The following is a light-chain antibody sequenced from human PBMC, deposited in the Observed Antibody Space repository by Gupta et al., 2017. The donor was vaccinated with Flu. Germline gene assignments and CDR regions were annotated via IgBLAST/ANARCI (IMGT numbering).Light chain of an antibody. V-gene: IGLV2-14*01. J-gene: IGLJ3*02. CDR2: EVS. CDR3: SSYTSSSPLWV. CDR1: SSDVGGYNY. Sequence: QSALTQPASVSGSPGQSITISCTGTSSDVGGYNYVSWYQQHPGKAPKLMIYEVSNRPSGVSNRFSGSKSGNTASLTISGLQAEDEADYCCSSYTSSSPLWVFGGGTKLTVL.